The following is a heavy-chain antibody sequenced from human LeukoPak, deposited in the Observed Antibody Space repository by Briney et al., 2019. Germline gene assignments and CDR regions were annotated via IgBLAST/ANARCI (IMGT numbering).Heavy chain of an antibody. CDR1: GYSFTSHY. D-gene: IGHD1-26*01. CDR3: ARDNSVGDTAWWFDP. Sequence: ASVKVSCKASGYSFTSHYMHWVRQAPGQGLEWLGLINPSGSSTSYAQKFQGRLSLTRDMSTSTDYMELSSLRSEDTAVYYCARDNSVGDTAWWFDPWGQGTLVTVSS. J-gene: IGHJ5*02. V-gene: IGHV1-46*01. CDR2: INPSGSST.